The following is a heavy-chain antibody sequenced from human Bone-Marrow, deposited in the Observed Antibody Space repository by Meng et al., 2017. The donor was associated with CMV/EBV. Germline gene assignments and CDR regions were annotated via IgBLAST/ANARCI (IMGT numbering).Heavy chain of an antibody. CDR2: ISSSSAYI. D-gene: IGHD3-22*01. CDR3: ARDLYDYESSGYFDH. V-gene: IGHV3-21*01. J-gene: IGHJ4*02. CDR1: GFTFSTSS. Sequence: GESLKISCAASGFTFSTSSMNWVRQAPGKGLEWLSSISSSSAYIYYADSVKGRFTISRDNSKNRLYLQMNSLTPEDTAVYYCARDLYDYESSGYFDHWGLGRLVTVSS.